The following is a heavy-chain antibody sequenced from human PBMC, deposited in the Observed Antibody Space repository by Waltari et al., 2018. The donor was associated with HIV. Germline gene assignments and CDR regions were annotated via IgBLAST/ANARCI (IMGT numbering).Heavy chain of an antibody. D-gene: IGHD6-13*01. J-gene: IGHJ4*02. CDR3: ARTSLTPAAGHFDY. Sequence: VQLVQSGAEGKKPGASVKVSCKASAYTFTDYYIQWTRQAPGQGLEWMGRIQPNTRGTNYAPTCQGRVTMTSVPSIATAYIDRSGRTSDDTAVYDCARTSLTPAAGHFDYWAQGTVVTVS. CDR1: AYTFTDYY. V-gene: IGHV1-2*02. CDR2: IQPNTRGT.